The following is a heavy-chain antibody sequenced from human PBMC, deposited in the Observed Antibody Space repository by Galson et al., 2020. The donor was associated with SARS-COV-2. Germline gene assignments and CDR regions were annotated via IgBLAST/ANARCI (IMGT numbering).Heavy chain of an antibody. CDR1: GFTFGSYA. V-gene: IGHV3-23*01. Sequence: GESLKVSCVGSGFTFGSYAMSWVRQAPGKGLEWVSAISGSGDTTYYADSVKGRFTISRDNSKNTLYLQMNSLRGEDTAIYYCAKDLGYYYDISGYYTDWGQGTLVTVSS. J-gene: IGHJ4*02. CDR3: AKDLGYYYDISGYYTD. CDR2: ISGSGDTT. D-gene: IGHD3-22*01.